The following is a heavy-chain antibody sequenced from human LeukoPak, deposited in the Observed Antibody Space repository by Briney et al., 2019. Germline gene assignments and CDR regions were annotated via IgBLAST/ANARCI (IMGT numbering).Heavy chain of an antibody. CDR2: IYYGGST. CDR3: ARDLRAAPDYYFQY. D-gene: IGHD6-13*01. Sequence: PSETLSLTCTVSGGSISSYYWSWIRQPPGKGLEWIGYIYYGGSTNYNPSLKSRVTISVDTSKNQFSLKLSSVTAADTAVYYCARDLRAAPDYYFQYWGQGTLVTVSS. V-gene: IGHV4-59*01. CDR1: GGSISSYY. J-gene: IGHJ4*02.